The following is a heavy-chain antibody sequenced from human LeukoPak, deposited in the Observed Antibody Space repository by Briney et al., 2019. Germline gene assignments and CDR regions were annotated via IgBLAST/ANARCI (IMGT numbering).Heavy chain of an antibody. CDR2: IHYSGST. CDR3: ARGGLDSNGYWTAFDI. J-gene: IGHJ3*02. Sequence: KTSETLSLTCAVSGGSISTYYWSRIRQPPGKGLEWTGYIHYSGSTNYNPSLKSRVTILVDTSKNQFSLRLSSVTAADTAVYYCARGGLDSNGYWTAFDIWGQGTMVTVSS. V-gene: IGHV4-59*01. CDR1: GGSISTYY. D-gene: IGHD3-22*01.